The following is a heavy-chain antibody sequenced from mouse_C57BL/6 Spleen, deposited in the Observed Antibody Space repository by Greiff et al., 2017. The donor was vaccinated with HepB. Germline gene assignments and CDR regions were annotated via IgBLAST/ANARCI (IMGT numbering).Heavy chain of an antibody. CDR3: TKTAQTYYFDY. J-gene: IGHJ2*01. D-gene: IGHD3-2*02. V-gene: IGHV1-15*01. CDR1: GYTFTDYE. CDR2: IDPETGGN. Sequence: QVQLQQSGAELVRPGASVTLSCKASGYTFTDYEMHWVKQTPVHGLEWIGAIDPETGGNAYNQKFKGKAILTADKSSSTAYMELRSLTSEDSAVYYCTKTAQTYYFDYWGQGTTLTVSS.